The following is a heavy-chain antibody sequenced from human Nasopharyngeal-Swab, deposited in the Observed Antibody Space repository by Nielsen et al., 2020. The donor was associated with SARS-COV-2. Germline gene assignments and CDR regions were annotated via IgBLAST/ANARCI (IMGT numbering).Heavy chain of an antibody. D-gene: IGHD3-22*01. CDR2: INHSGST. Sequence: WIRQPPGKGLEWIGEINHSGSTNYNPSLKSRVTISVDTSKNQFSLKLSSVTAADTAVYHCARDCKDSRGHYFDYWGQGTLVTVSS. CDR3: ARDCKDSRGHYFDY. J-gene: IGHJ4*02. V-gene: IGHV4-34*09.